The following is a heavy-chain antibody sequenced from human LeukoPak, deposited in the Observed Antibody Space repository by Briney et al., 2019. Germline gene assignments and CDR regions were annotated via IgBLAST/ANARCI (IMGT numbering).Heavy chain of an antibody. D-gene: IGHD4-17*01. CDR3: ARDRYGDGTLYYFDY. CDR2: IYSGGST. V-gene: IGHV3-66*01. Sequence: GGSLRLSCSASGFTFRDYAMSWVRQAPGKGLEWVSVIYSGGSTYYADSVKGRFTISRDNSKNTLYLQMNSLRAEDTAVYYCARDRYGDGTLYYFDYWGQGTLVTVSS. CDR1: GFTFRDYA. J-gene: IGHJ4*02.